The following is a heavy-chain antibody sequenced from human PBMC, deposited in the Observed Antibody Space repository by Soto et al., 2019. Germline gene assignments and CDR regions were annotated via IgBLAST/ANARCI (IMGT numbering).Heavy chain of an antibody. CDR3: AHSFTIFGVVISGSWGYYFDY. D-gene: IGHD3-3*01. V-gene: IGHV2-5*02. Sequence: QITLKESGPTLVKPTQTLTLTCTFSGFSLSTSGVGVGWIRQPPGKALEWLALIYWDDDKRYSPSLKCRLTITKDPSNNQVVLTMTNMDPVDTATYYCAHSFTIFGVVISGSWGYYFDYWGQGTLVTVSS. J-gene: IGHJ4*02. CDR1: GFSLSTSGVG. CDR2: IYWDDDK.